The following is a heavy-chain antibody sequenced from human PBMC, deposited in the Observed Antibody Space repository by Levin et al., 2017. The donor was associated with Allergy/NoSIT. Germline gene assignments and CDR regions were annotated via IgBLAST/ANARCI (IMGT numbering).Heavy chain of an antibody. Sequence: GGSLRLSCAASGFTFTSYGMNWVRQAPGKGLEWVSSISGSGDSIYYADSVKGRFTISRDNVQNSLYLQMNSLRVEDTAVYYCAIIRGGNYWGQGTLVTVSS. J-gene: IGHJ4*02. CDR2: ISGSGDSI. CDR1: GFTFTSYG. D-gene: IGHD2/OR15-2a*01. CDR3: AIIRGGNY. V-gene: IGHV3-21*01.